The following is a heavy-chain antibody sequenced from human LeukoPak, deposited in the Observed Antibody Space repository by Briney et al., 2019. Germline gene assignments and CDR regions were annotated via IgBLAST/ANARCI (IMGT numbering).Heavy chain of an antibody. CDR1: GFTFSSYA. CDR2: ISWNSGSI. V-gene: IGHV3-9*01. J-gene: IGHJ3*02. Sequence: GGFLRLSCAASGFTFSSYAMHWVRQAPGKGLEWVSGISWNSGSIGYADSVKGRFTISRDNAKNSLYLQMNSLRAEDTALYYCAKDIWSTGNDAFDIWGQGTMVTVSS. D-gene: IGHD1-1*01. CDR3: AKDIWSTGNDAFDI.